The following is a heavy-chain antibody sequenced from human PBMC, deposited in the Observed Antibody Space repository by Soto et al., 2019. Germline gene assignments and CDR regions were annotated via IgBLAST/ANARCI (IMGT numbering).Heavy chain of an antibody. J-gene: IGHJ4*02. CDR3: ARGPRDHMIVVGEFDY. V-gene: IGHV4-31*03. CDR2: IYYSGST. Sequence: SETLSLTCTVSGGSISSGGYYWSWIRQHPGKGLEWIGYIYYSGSTYYNPSLKSRVTISVDTSKNQFSLKLSSVTAADTAVYYCARGPRDHMIVVGEFDYWGQGTLVTVSS. D-gene: IGHD3-22*01. CDR1: GGSISSGGYY.